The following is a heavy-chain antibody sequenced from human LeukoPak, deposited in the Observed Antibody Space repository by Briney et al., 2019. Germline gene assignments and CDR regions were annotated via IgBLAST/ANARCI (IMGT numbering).Heavy chain of an antibody. CDR2: ISSSGTTI. V-gene: IGHV3-11*01. D-gene: IGHD7-27*01. J-gene: IGHJ3*02. CDR3: AREVHTRLGTLGAFDI. Sequence: AGGSLRLSCAASGFTFSDYYMSWIRQAPGKGLEWVSYISSSGTTIYYADSVKGRFTISRDNAKNSLYLQMNSLRAEDTAVYYCAREVHTRLGTLGAFDIWGQGTMVTVSS. CDR1: GFTFSDYY.